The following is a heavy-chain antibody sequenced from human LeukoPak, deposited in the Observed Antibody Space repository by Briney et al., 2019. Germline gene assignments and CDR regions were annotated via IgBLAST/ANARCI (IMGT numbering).Heavy chain of an antibody. CDR2: ISGSGGST. CDR3: AKVLDYDSSGYYLDY. CDR1: GFTFSSYA. J-gene: IGHJ4*02. Sequence: PGGSLRLSCAASGFTFSSYAMSWVRQAPGKGLEWVSAISGSGGSTYYADSVKGRFTISRDNSKNTLYLQMNSLRAEDTAVCYCAKVLDYDSSGYYLDYWGQGTLVTVSS. V-gene: IGHV3-23*01. D-gene: IGHD3-22*01.